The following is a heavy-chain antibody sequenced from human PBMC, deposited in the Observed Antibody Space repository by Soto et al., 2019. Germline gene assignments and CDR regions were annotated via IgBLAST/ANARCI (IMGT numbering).Heavy chain of an antibody. J-gene: IGHJ4*02. CDR3: AKPPITIFGLANSYFDY. V-gene: IGHV3-23*04. CDR2: ISGSGSNT. CDR1: GFTFSSYA. Sequence: EVQLVESGGGLVQPGGSLRLSCAASGFTFSSYAMNWVRQAPGRGLEWVSGISGSGSNTYYADSVKGRFTISRDNSKNTLDLQMNSLRADDTAVYYCAKPPITIFGLANSYFDYWGQGTLVTVSS. D-gene: IGHD3-3*01.